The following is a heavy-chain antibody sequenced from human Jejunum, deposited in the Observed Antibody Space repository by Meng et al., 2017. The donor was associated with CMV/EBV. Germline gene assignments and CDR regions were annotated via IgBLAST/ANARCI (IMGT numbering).Heavy chain of an antibody. J-gene: IGHJ5*02. CDR3: ARDRGSSGWSNWFDP. V-gene: IGHV7-4-1*02. CDR1: GYTFSRYS. D-gene: IGHD6-13*01. Sequence: QGQLVQSGSELKKPGASVKVSCEASGYTFSRYSMHWGRQAPGQGLEWMGWINTDTGKPTYAQGFTGRFVFSLDTSVRTAYLQISSLKAEDTAVYYCARDRGSSGWSNWFDPWGQGTLVTVSS. CDR2: INTDTGKP.